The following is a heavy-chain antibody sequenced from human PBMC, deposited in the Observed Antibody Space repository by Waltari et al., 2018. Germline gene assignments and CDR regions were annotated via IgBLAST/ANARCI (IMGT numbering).Heavy chain of an antibody. CDR2: ISWDGGST. Sequence: EVQLVESGGVVVQPGGSLRLSCAASGFTFDDYAMHWVRQAPGKGLEWVCLISWDGGSTYYADSVKGRFTISRDNSKNSLYLQMNSLRAEDTALYYCAKSQDSSGWYHVDYWGQGTLVTVSS. CDR1: GFTFDDYA. D-gene: IGHD6-19*01. CDR3: AKSQDSSGWYHVDY. J-gene: IGHJ4*02. V-gene: IGHV3-43D*03.